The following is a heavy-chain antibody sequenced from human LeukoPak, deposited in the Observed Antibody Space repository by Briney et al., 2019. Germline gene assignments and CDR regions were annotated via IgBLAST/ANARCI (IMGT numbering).Heavy chain of an antibody. D-gene: IGHD2/OR15-2a*01. J-gene: IGHJ5*02. CDR3: ANSRFDP. CDR2: VDPEDGET. Sequence: ASVKVSCKASGYTFTDYYMHWVQQAPGKGLEWMGLVDPEDGETIYAEKFQGRVTITADTSTDTAYMELSSLRSEDTAVYYCANSRFDPWGQGTLVTVSS. CDR1: GYTFTDYY. V-gene: IGHV1-69-2*01.